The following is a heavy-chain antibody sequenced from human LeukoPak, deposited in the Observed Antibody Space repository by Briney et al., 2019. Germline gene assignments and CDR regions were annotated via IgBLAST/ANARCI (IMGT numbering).Heavy chain of an antibody. Sequence: SETLSLTCAVSGVSITDNWWSWVRQPPGKGLEWIGEILHTGPTNFKPSLKSRVTVSVDTSKNQVSLKVKSVTAADTAVYYCARDSGIAVAGIYYWGQGTLVTVSS. CDR1: GVSITDNW. CDR2: ILHTGPT. CDR3: ARDSGIAVAGIYY. J-gene: IGHJ4*02. D-gene: IGHD6-19*01. V-gene: IGHV4-4*02.